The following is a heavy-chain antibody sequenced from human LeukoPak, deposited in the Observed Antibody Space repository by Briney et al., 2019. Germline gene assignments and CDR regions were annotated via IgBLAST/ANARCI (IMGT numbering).Heavy chain of an antibody. Sequence: GGSLRLSCAASVFIFSKAWMSWVRQAPGKGREWVGLIKSKIEGGTTDYAARVKGRFTISRDDSENTLYLQMSSLKTEDTALYYCTTDPHLPFSRDFDYWGQGTLVTVSS. CDR2: IKSKIEGGTT. CDR1: VFIFSKAW. CDR3: TTDPHLPFSRDFDY. J-gene: IGHJ4*02. V-gene: IGHV3-15*01.